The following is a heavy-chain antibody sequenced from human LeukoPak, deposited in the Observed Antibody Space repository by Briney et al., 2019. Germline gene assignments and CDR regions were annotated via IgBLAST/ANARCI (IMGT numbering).Heavy chain of an antibody. Sequence: GGSLRLSCTASGFTFSNSWMTWVRQAPGKGLEWVADIKEDGSVKNYVEYVKGRFTISRDNAKNSLHLQMSSLRAEDTAVYYCARDRAYSTYDYWGQGTLVRVSS. CDR1: GFTFSNSW. CDR3: ARDRAYSTYDY. D-gene: IGHD2/OR15-2a*01. J-gene: IGHJ4*02. CDR2: IKEDGSVK. V-gene: IGHV3-7*01.